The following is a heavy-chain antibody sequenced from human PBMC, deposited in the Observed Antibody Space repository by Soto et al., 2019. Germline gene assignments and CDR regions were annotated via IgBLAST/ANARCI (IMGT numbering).Heavy chain of an antibody. D-gene: IGHD4-17*01. V-gene: IGHV1-69*13. J-gene: IGHJ6*02. Sequence: GASVKVSCKASGTTFNRYAISWVLQAPGQGLEWLGGIIPILGTPNYALEVQDRVTITADESTRTVDMELRSLRSEATAVYYCAGGDGFGDYPTYYYTLDVWGQGTTVTVSS. CDR1: GTTFNRYA. CDR3: AGGDGFGDYPTYYYTLDV. CDR2: IIPILGTP.